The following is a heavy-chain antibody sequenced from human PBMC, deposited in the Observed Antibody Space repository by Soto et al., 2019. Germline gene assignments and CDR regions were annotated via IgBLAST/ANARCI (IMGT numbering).Heavy chain of an antibody. J-gene: IGHJ4*02. Sequence: GGSLRLSCAASGFTFSSYAMSWVRQAPGKGLEWVSAISGSGGSTYYADSVKGRFTISRDNSKNTLYLQMNSLRAEDTAVYCCAKVPSSSWYFFDYWGQGTLVTVSS. D-gene: IGHD6-13*01. CDR1: GFTFSSYA. V-gene: IGHV3-23*01. CDR2: ISGSGGST. CDR3: AKVPSSSWYFFDY.